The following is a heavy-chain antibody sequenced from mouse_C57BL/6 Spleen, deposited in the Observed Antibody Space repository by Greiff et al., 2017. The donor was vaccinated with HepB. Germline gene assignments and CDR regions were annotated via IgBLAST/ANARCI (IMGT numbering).Heavy chain of an antibody. Sequence: QVQLQQSGAELARPGASVKLSCKASGYTFTSFGISWVKQRTGQGLEWIGEIYPRSGNTYYNEKFKGKATLTADKSSSTAYMELRSLTSEDSAVYFCARGYRYYAMDYWGQGTSVTVSS. V-gene: IGHV1-81*01. CDR3: ARGYRYYAMDY. J-gene: IGHJ4*01. CDR1: GYTFTSFG. D-gene: IGHD2-14*01. CDR2: IYPRSGNT.